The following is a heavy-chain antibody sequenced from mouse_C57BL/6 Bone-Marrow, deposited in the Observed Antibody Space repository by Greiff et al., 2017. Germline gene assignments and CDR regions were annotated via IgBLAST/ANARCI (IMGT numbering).Heavy chain of an antibody. Sequence: VQLQQPGAELVRPGTSVKLSCKASGYTFTSYWMHWVKQRPGQGLEWIGVSDPSDSYTNYNQKFKGKATLTVDTSSSTAYMQLSSLTSEDSAVYYCARYGGFAYWGQGTLVTVSA. D-gene: IGHD1-1*01. J-gene: IGHJ3*01. CDR3: ARYGGFAY. CDR2: SDPSDSYT. V-gene: IGHV1-59*01. CDR1: GYTFTSYW.